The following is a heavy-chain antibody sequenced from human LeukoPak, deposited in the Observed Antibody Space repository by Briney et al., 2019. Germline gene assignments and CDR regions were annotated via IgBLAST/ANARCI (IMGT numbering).Heavy chain of an antibody. J-gene: IGHJ4*02. CDR1: GYSFTSYW. CDR2: IYPGDSDT. CDR3: ARVYDSSGYYFDY. Sequence: GESLKISCKGSGYSFTSYWIGWVRQMPGKGLEWMGIIYPGDSDTRYSPSFQGQVTISADKSISTAYLQWGRLKASDTAMYYCARVYDSSGYYFDYWGQGTLVTVSS. V-gene: IGHV5-51*01. D-gene: IGHD3-22*01.